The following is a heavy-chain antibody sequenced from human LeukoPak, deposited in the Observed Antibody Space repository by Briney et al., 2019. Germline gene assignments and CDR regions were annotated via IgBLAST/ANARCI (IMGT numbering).Heavy chain of an antibody. CDR1: GYTFTGYY. V-gene: IGHV1-2*02. Sequence: ASVKVSCKASGYTFTGYYMHWVRQAPGQGLEWMGWINPNTGGTYYAQNFQGRVTMTRDTSFSTAYMELSRLASDDTAIYYCAKDVYWYDSSGYAVDYWGQGTLVTVSS. D-gene: IGHD3-22*01. CDR2: INPNTGGT. J-gene: IGHJ4*02. CDR3: AKDVYWYDSSGYAVDY.